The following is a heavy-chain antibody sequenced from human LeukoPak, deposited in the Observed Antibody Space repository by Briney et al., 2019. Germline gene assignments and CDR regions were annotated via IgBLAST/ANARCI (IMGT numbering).Heavy chain of an antibody. J-gene: IGHJ4*02. V-gene: IGHV4-34*01. CDR1: GGSFSGYY. CDR2: INHSGST. CDR3: ARVGFRTGTTVANY. D-gene: IGHD1-1*01. Sequence: SETLSLTCAVYGGSFSGYYWSWIRQPPRKGLEWIGEINHSGSTNYNPSLKSRVTISVDTSKNQFSLKLSSVTAADTAVYYCARVGFRTGTTVANYWGQGTLVTVSS.